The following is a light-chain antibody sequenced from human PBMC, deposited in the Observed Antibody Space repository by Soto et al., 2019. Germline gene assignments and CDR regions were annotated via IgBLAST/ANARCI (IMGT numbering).Light chain of an antibody. CDR2: DAS. V-gene: IGKV3-20*01. J-gene: IGKJ2*01. Sequence: ENVLTQSPGTLSLSPGERATLSCRASQAISNNYLAWYQQKPGQAPRVLIYDASSRATGIPDRFSGSGSGTDFTLTISRLEPEDFAVYFCLQYGRSHPTLGQGTKLEIK. CDR3: LQYGRSHPT. CDR1: QAISNNY.